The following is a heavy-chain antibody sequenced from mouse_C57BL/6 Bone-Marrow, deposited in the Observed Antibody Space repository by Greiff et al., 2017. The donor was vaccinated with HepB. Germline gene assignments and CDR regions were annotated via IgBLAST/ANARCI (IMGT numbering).Heavy chain of an antibody. CDR1: GYAFSSSW. V-gene: IGHV1-82*01. D-gene: IGHD2-12*01. CDR3: ANLWLLYYYAMDD. Sequence: QVQLQQSGPELVKPGASVKISCKASGYAFSSSWMNWVKQRPGKGLEWIGRIYPGDGDTNYNGKFKGKATLTADKSSSTAYMQLSSLTSEDSAVYFCANLWLLYYYAMDDWGQGTSVTVSS. J-gene: IGHJ4*01. CDR2: IYPGDGDT.